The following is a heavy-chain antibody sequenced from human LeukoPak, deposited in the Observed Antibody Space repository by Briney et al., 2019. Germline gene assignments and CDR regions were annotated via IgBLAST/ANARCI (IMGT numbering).Heavy chain of an antibody. V-gene: IGHV1-8*01. Sequence: ASVQVSCHASGYTFTSYDINWVRQATGQGLEWMGWMNPNSGNTGYAQKFQGRVTMTRNTSISTAYMELSSLRSEDTAVYYCARVRPDDYDFPWGQGTLVTVSS. J-gene: IGHJ5*02. CDR2: MNPNSGNT. CDR1: GYTFTSYD. D-gene: IGHD4-17*01. CDR3: ARVRPDDYDFP.